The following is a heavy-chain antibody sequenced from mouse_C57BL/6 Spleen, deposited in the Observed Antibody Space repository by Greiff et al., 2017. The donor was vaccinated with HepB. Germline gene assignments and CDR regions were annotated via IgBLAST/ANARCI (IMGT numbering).Heavy chain of an antibody. CDR3: ARQDQFAD. V-gene: IGHV1-81*01. CDR1: GYTFTSYG. J-gene: IGHJ3*01. Sequence: VQLQESGAELARPGASVKLSCKASGYTFTSYGISWVKQRTGQGLEWIGEIYPRSGNTYYNEKFKGKATLTAEQSSSTAYMELRSLTPEDSAVYVCARQDQFADGGQGTLVTVSA. CDR2: IYPRSGNT.